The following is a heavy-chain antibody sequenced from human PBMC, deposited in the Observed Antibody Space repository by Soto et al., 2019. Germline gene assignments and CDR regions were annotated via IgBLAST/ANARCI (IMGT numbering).Heavy chain of an antibody. J-gene: IGHJ4*02. Sequence: EVQLLESGGDLVQPGGSLRLSCAASGFTFSNYAMSWVRQAPGKGLEWVSGISGSGGTTHYADSVNGRFTISRDTSKNTLYLQLQSLRADDTAVYYCAKDLQTARPYSFDYWGQGTLVNFSS. CDR3: AKDLQTARPYSFDY. D-gene: IGHD6-6*01. CDR1: GFTFSNYA. CDR2: ISGSGGTT. V-gene: IGHV3-23*01.